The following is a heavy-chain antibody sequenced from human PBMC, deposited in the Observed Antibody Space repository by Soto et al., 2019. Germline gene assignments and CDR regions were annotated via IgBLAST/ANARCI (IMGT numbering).Heavy chain of an antibody. CDR2: INPSGGST. D-gene: IGHD2-2*01. V-gene: IGHV1-46*01. J-gene: IGHJ6*02. Sequence: GASVKVSCKASGYTFTSFYIHWVRKAPGQGLEWMGIINPSGGSTSYAQKFQGRVTMTRDTSTSTVYMELSSLRSEDTAVYYCARACVVVPDDNYYYGMDVWGQGTTVTAP. CDR1: GYTFTSFY. CDR3: ARACVVVPDDNYYYGMDV.